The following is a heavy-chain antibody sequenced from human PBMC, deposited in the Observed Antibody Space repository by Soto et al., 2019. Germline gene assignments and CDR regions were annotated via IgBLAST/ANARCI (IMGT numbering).Heavy chain of an antibody. CDR1: GYTFTSYG. Sequence: ASVKVSCKASGYTFTSYGISWVRQAPGQGLEWMGWISAYNGNTNYAQKLQGRVTMTTDTSTSTAYMELRSLRSDDTAVYYCARTPPDWNDGGVNDAFDIWGQGTMVTVSS. J-gene: IGHJ3*02. V-gene: IGHV1-18*01. CDR3: ARTPPDWNDGGVNDAFDI. CDR2: ISAYNGNT. D-gene: IGHD1-1*01.